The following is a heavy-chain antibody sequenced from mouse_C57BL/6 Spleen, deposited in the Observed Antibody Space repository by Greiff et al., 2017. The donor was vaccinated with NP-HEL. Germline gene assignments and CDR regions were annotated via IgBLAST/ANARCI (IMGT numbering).Heavy chain of an antibody. CDR1: GFTFSNYW. CDR3: TILLYFDY. Sequence: EVKVVESGGGLVQPGGSMKLSCVASGFTFSNYWMNWVRQSPEKGLEWVAQIRLKSDNYATHYAESVKGRFTISRDDSKSSVYLQMNNLRAEDTGIYYCTILLYFDYWGQGTTLTVSS. V-gene: IGHV6-3*01. J-gene: IGHJ2*01. CDR2: IRLKSDNYAT.